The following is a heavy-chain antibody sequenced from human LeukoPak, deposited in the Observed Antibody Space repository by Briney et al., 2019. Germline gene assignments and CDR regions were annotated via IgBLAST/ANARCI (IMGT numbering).Heavy chain of an antibody. Sequence: NPSETLSLTCTVSGGSIRSSPYYWGWIRQPPGRGLEWIGSIYYSGSTNYNPSLKSRVTISVDTSKNQFSLRLTSVTAADTAVYYCASCGYDRLDCLDYWGQGTLVTVSS. CDR3: ASCGYDRLDCLDY. V-gene: IGHV4-39*01. CDR1: GGSIRSSPYY. D-gene: IGHD5-12*01. CDR2: IYYSGST. J-gene: IGHJ4*02.